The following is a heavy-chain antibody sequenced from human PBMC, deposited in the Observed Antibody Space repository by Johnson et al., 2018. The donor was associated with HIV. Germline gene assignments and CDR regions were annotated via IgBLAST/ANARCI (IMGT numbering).Heavy chain of an antibody. CDR1: GFTFSNAW. CDR3: TTYYGWAFDI. CDR2: IKSKIDGGTT. V-gene: IGHV3-15*01. D-gene: IGHD3-10*01. J-gene: IGHJ3*02. Sequence: VQLVESGGGLVKPGGSLRVSCAASGFTFSNAWMNWVRQAPGKGLEWVGRIKSKIDGGTTDYAAPVKGRFTISRDDSKNTLYMQMNSLKTEDTAVYYCTTYYGWAFDIWGQGTMVTVSS.